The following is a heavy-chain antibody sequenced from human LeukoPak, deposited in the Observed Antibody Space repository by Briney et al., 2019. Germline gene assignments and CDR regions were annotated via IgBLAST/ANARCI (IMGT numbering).Heavy chain of an antibody. Sequence: ASVRVSFKASGYTFTSYGISWVRQAPGQGIEGMGWISAYNGNTNYAQKLQGRVTMTTDTSTSTAYMELRSLRSDDTAVYYCASSTAVAGPFDYWGQGTLVTVSS. CDR2: ISAYNGNT. D-gene: IGHD6-19*01. CDR1: GYTFTSYG. CDR3: ASSTAVAGPFDY. J-gene: IGHJ4*02. V-gene: IGHV1-18*04.